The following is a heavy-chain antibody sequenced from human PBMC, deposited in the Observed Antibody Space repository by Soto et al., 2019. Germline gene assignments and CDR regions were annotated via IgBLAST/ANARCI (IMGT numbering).Heavy chain of an antibody. V-gene: IGHV4-61*01. Sequence: QVQLQESGPGLVKPSETLSLTCTVSGGSVSSGSYYWSWIRQPPGKGLEWIGYIYYSGSTNYNPSLKSRVTTSVDTTKNQFSLKLSSVTAADTAVYYCARAPYGDYDDYWGQGTLVTVSS. D-gene: IGHD4-17*01. J-gene: IGHJ4*02. CDR1: GGSVSSGSYY. CDR3: ARAPYGDYDDY. CDR2: IYYSGST.